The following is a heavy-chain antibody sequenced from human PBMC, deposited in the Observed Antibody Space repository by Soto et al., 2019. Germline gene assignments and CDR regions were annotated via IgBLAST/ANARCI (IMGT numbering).Heavy chain of an antibody. V-gene: IGHV1-2*02. CDR2: INPNSGAT. Sequence: ASVKVSCKTSGYTFIGYYIHWVRQAPGQGLEWVGWINPNSGATNYAQKLQGRVTMTRDRSISTAYMELSRLRSDDTAVYYCDRDLVSTTGDFDYWGQGTQVTVSS. CDR3: DRDLVSTTGDFDY. J-gene: IGHJ4*02. D-gene: IGHD5-12*01. CDR1: GYTFIGYY.